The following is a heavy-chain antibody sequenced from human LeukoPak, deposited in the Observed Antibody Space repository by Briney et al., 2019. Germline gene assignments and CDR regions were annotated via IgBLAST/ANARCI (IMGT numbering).Heavy chain of an antibody. CDR2: IYTSGST. CDR3: ARELTLTVASTRSGFWGKVAPTTTRREYSFDY. J-gene: IGHJ4*02. D-gene: IGHD6-19*01. Sequence: SETLSLTCTVSGGSISSGSYYWSWIRQPAGKGLEWIGRIYTSGSTNYNPSLKSRVTISVDTSKNQFSLRLSSVTTADTAVYYCARELTLTVASTRSGFWGKVAPTTTRREYSFDYWGQGTLVTVSS. V-gene: IGHV4-61*02. CDR1: GGSISSGSYY.